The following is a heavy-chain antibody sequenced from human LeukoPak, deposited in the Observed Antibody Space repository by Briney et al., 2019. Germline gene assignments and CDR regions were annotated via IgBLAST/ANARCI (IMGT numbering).Heavy chain of an antibody. CDR3: ARDVDTGMVTENWFDP. V-gene: IGHV1-2*02. Sequence: ASVKVSCKASGYTFTGYYMHWVRQAPGQGLEWMGWINPNSGGTNYAQKFQGRVTMTRDTSISTAYMELSRLRSDDTAVYYCARDVDTGMVTENWFDPWGQGTLATVSS. CDR2: INPNSGGT. J-gene: IGHJ5*02. CDR1: GYTFTGYY. D-gene: IGHD5-18*01.